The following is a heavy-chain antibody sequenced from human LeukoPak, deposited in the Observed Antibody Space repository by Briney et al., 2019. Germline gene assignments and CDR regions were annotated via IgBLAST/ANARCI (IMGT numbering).Heavy chain of an antibody. V-gene: IGHV1-8*03. CDR3: ARGASRSFDY. J-gene: IGHJ4*02. CDR2: MNTNSGNT. CDR1: GYTFTGYY. Sequence: ASVKVSCKASGYTFTGYYMHWVRQAPGQGLEWMGWMNTNSGNTGYAQKFRGRVTITRDTSITTAYLELSSLRSEDTAVYFCARGASRSFDYWGQGTLVTVSS.